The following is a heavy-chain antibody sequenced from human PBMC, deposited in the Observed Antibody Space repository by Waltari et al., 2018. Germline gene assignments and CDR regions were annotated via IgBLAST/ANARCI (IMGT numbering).Heavy chain of an antibody. V-gene: IGHV3-21*01. Sequence: EVQLVESGGGLVKPGGSLRPSCAASGLTCSTSSMNWVRQAPGEGLEWVSSISGSTGYIYYADSVKGRFTISRDNAKSSLYLEMNSLRGEDTAIYYCARAEQPMATIIGVDYWGQGTLVTVSS. CDR2: ISGSTGYI. CDR3: ARAEQPMATIIGVDY. J-gene: IGHJ4*02. D-gene: IGHD5-12*01. CDR1: GLTCSTSS.